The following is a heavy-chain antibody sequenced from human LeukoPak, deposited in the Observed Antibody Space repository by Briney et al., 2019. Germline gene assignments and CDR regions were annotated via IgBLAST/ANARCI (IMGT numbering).Heavy chain of an antibody. V-gene: IGHV3-21*01. CDR1: GFTFSIYS. J-gene: IGHJ2*01. CDR3: ARAGNYARYWYFDL. D-gene: IGHD2-2*01. Sequence: SGGSLRLSCAASGFTFSIYSMNWVRQAPGKGLEWVSSITSTSNGIYYADSVKGRFTVSRDNAKNSLYLQMNSLRAEDTAVYYCARAGNYARYWYFDLWGRGTLVTVSS. CDR2: ITSTSNGI.